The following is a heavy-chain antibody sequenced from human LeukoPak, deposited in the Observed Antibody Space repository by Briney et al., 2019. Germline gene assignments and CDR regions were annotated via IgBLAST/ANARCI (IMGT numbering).Heavy chain of an antibody. CDR2: IYSGGST. CDR3: ARDLYSSGWYDY. Sequence: GGSLRLSCAASGFTVSSNYMSWVRRAPGKGLEWVSVIYSGGSTYYADSVKGRFTISRDNSKNTLYLQMNSLRAEDTAVYYCARDLYSSGWYDYWGQGTLVTVSS. J-gene: IGHJ4*02. V-gene: IGHV3-53*01. CDR1: GFTVSSNY. D-gene: IGHD6-19*01.